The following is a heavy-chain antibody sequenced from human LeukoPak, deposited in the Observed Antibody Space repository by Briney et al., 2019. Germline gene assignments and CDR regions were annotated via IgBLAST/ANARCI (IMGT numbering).Heavy chain of an antibody. D-gene: IGHD5-24*01. CDR3: ARPRPPGGGYNPPDH. CDR1: GFNFDNFA. CDR2: ISHDGRTK. V-gene: IGHV3-30*04. J-gene: IGHJ4*02. Sequence: PGGSLRLSCVVSGFNFDNFAMHWVRQPLGKGLEWVAVISHDGRTKYYADSMKGRITISRDNSKNTLFLQMNNLRSEDTAVYFCARPRPPGGGYNPPDHWGQGTLVTVSS.